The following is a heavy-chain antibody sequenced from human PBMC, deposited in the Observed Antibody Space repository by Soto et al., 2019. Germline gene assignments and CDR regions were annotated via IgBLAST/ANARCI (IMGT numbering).Heavy chain of an antibody. CDR2: TYYRSKWYN. J-gene: IGHJ6*02. Sequence: SQTLSLTCAISGDSVSSNSAAWNWIRQSPSRGLEWLGRTYYRSKWYNDYAVSVKSRITINPDTSKNQFSLQLNSVTPEGTAVYYCAREPVVVAAIHYYYGMDVWGQGTTVTVSS. CDR1: GDSVSSNSAA. CDR3: AREPVVVAAIHYYYGMDV. D-gene: IGHD2-15*01. V-gene: IGHV6-1*01.